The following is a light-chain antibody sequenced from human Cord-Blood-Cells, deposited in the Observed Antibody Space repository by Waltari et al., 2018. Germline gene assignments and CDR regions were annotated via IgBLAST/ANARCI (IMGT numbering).Light chain of an antibody. V-gene: IGKV4-1*01. CDR3: QQYYSTPYT. CDR2: CAS. J-gene: IGKJ2*01. CDR1: QSVLYSSNNKNY. Sequence: DIVMPQSPDSLAVSLGERATINCKSSQSVLYSSNNKNYLAWYQQKPGQPPKLLIYCASTRESGVPDRFSGSGSGTDVTLTISSLQAEDVAVYYCQQYYSTPYTFGQGTKLEIK.